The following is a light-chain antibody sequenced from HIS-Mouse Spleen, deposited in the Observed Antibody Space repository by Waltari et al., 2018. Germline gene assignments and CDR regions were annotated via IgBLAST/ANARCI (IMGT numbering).Light chain of an antibody. V-gene: IGLV3-1*01. CDR1: KLGDKY. Sequence: SYELTQPPSVSVSPGQTASITCSGDKLGDKYACWYQQKPGQYPVLVIYQDSKRPAGSPERFSGSNTGNTATLTISGTQAMDEADYYCQAWDSSTAVFGGGTKLTVL. J-gene: IGLJ2*01. CDR3: QAWDSSTAV. CDR2: QDS.